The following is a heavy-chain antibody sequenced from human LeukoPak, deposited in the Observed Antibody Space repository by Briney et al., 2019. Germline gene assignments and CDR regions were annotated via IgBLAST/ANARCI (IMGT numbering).Heavy chain of an antibody. CDR1: GGSIGSSY. CDR2: IYYSGGT. D-gene: IGHD3-10*01. CDR3: ARLRGSGSYYNGGPSYYFDY. Sequence: SETLSLTCTVAGGSIGSSYCSWIRQPPGDGPVWIAYIYYSGGTNYNPSLKSRVTISVDTSKNQFSLKLSSVTAADTAVYYCARLRGSGSYYNGGPSYYFDYWGQGTLVTVSS. V-gene: IGHV4-59*08. J-gene: IGHJ4*02.